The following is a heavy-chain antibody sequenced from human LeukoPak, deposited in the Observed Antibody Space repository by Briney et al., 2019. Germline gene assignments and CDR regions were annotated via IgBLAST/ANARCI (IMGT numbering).Heavy chain of an antibody. Sequence: GGSLRLSCEASGFTFGDYYMSWIRQAPGKGLEWISYIRSSDSDIFYADSVKARFTISRDDAKNSVYLQMNSLRAEDTAVYFCARRRVGGSHCFDYWGQGTLVTVSS. CDR1: GFTFGDYY. D-gene: IGHD2-15*01. J-gene: IGHJ4*02. CDR2: IRSSDSDI. CDR3: ARRRVGGSHCFDY. V-gene: IGHV3-11*01.